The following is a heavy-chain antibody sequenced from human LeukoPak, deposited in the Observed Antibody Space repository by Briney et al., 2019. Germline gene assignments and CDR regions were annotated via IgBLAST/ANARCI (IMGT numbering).Heavy chain of an antibody. J-gene: IGHJ3*02. D-gene: IGHD3-3*01. Sequence: SETLSLTCTVSGGSISSGSYYWSWIRQPAGKGLEWIGRIYTSGSTNYNPSLKSRVTISVDTSKNQFSLKLSSVTAADTAVYYRARDHDFWSGYYARDSDAFDIWGQGTMVTVSS. V-gene: IGHV4-61*02. CDR1: GGSISSGSYY. CDR3: ARDHDFWSGYYARDSDAFDI. CDR2: IYTSGST.